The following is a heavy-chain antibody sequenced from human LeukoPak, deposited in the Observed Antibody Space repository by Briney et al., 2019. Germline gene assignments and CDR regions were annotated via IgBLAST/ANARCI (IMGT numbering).Heavy chain of an antibody. Sequence: SETLSLTCTVSGGSISSYYWSWIRQPPGKGLEWIGYIYYSGSTNYNPSLKSRVTISVDTSKNQFSLKLSSVTAADTAVYYCARDRDYDYGDYVFDPWGQGTLVTVSS. CDR3: ARDRDYDYGDYVFDP. CDR1: GGSISSYY. V-gene: IGHV4-59*01. CDR2: IYYSGST. D-gene: IGHD4-17*01. J-gene: IGHJ5*02.